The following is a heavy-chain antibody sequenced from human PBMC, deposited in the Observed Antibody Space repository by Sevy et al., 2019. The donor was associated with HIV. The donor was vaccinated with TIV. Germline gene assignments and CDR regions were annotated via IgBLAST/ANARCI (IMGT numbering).Heavy chain of an antibody. CDR3: VRAIAAAGSF. J-gene: IGHJ4*02. CDR1: GFTLNSYW. D-gene: IGHD6-13*01. Sequence: GGSLRLSCAASGFTLNSYWMSWVRQAPGKGREWVANINQDGSVKYYVDSVKGRFTISRDNARNSLYLRMNSLRAEDTALYYCVRAIAAAGSFWGQGTLVTVSS. V-gene: IGHV3-7*01. CDR2: INQDGSVK.